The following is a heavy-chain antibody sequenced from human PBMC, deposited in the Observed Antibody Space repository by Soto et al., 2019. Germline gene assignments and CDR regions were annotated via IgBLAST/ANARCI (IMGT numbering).Heavy chain of an antibody. D-gene: IGHD6-19*01. CDR2: IWYDGSNK. CDR1: GFTFSSYG. CDR3: ARDGGRGYSSGWLDAFDI. J-gene: IGHJ3*02. Sequence: QVQLVESGGGVVQPGRSLRLSCAASGFTFSSYGMHWVRQAPGKGLEWVAVIWYDGSNKYYADSVKGRFTISRDNSKNTLYLQMNSLRAEDTAVYYCARDGGRGYSSGWLDAFDIWGQGTMVTVSS. V-gene: IGHV3-33*01.